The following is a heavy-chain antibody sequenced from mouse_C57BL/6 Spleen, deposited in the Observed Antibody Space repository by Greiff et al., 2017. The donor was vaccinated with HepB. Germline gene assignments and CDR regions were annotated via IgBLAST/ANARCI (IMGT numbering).Heavy chain of an antibody. Sequence: EVKLMESEGGLVQPGSSMKLSCTASGFTFSDYYMAWVRQVPEKGLEWVANINYDGSSTYYLDSLKSRFIISRDNAKNILYLQMSSLKSEDTATYYWARDRDSGLDYWGQGTTLTVSS. CDR2: INYDGSST. J-gene: IGHJ2*01. CDR1: GFTFSDYY. CDR3: ARDRDSGLDY. D-gene: IGHD3-2*02. V-gene: IGHV5-16*01.